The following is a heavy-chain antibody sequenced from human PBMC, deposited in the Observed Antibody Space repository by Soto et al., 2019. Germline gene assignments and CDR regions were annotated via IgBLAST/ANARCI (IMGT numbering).Heavy chain of an antibody. CDR1: GYNFTNYW. V-gene: IGHV5-51*01. J-gene: IGHJ4*02. CDR3: ARTPGSYLYYFDY. Sequence: GESLKISCKGSGYNFTNYWIGWVRQMPGKGLEWMGIIYPGDSDTRYSPSFQGQVTFSADKSISTAYLQWSSLKASDTAMYYCARTPGSYLYYFDYWGQGTLVTVSS. D-gene: IGHD1-26*01. CDR2: IYPGDSDT.